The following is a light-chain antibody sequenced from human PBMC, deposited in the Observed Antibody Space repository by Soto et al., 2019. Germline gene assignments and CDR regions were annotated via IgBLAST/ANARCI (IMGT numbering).Light chain of an antibody. Sequence: IVMRQSPATLSVSPGERATLSCRASQSLGTNLAWFQQKPGQAPRLLIHGASTRATGTSARFSGSGSGTEFTLTISSLQSEDFAVYYCQQYNMWPRTFGQGTKV. CDR3: QQYNMWPRT. CDR1: QSLGTN. V-gene: IGKV3-15*01. CDR2: GAS. J-gene: IGKJ1*01.